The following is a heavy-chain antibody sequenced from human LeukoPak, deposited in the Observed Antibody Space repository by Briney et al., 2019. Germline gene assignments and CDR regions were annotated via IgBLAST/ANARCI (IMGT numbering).Heavy chain of an antibody. D-gene: IGHD3-22*01. Sequence: PGGSLRLSCAASGFTFSSYGMHWVRQAPGKGLEWVAVIWYDGSNKYYADSVKGRFTISRDNSKNTLYLQMNSLRAEDTAVYYCARSGSSGYYQGTLDYWGQGTLVTVSS. CDR2: IWYDGSNK. V-gene: IGHV3-33*01. CDR3: ARSGSSGYYQGTLDY. J-gene: IGHJ4*02. CDR1: GFTFSSYG.